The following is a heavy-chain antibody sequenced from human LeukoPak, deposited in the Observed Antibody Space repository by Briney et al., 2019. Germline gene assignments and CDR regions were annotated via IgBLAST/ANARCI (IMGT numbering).Heavy chain of an antibody. J-gene: IGHJ4*02. D-gene: IGHD3-16*02. V-gene: IGHV3-48*03. Sequence: GGSLRLSCAATGFTFSSYEMNWVRQAPGKGLEWVSYISSSGSSIYYVDSVKGRFTISRDDAKNSLYLQMNSLRAEDTAVYYCARDYVWGSYRSFDYWGQGTLVTVSS. CDR3: ARDYVWGSYRSFDY. CDR2: ISSSGSSI. CDR1: GFTFSSYE.